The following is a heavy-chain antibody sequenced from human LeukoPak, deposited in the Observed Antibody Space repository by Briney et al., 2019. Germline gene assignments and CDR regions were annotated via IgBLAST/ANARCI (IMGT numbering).Heavy chain of an antibody. CDR3: VNSKGNYGDFIFEP. CDR1: GFTFANYA. J-gene: IGHJ5*02. Sequence: GGSLRLSCAASGFTFANYARGWVRQTPGKGLEWVSSLSGSSGTTYYADSVKGRFTISRDNSKDTLYLQMNSLRVEDAAVYYCVNSKGNYGDFIFEPWGQGTLVTVSS. CDR2: LSGSSGTT. V-gene: IGHV3-23*01. D-gene: IGHD4-17*01.